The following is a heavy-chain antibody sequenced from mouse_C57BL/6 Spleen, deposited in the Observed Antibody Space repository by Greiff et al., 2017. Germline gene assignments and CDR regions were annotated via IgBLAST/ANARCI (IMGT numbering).Heavy chain of an antibody. CDR1: GFNIKNTY. CDR3: ASSAEGYYAMDY. CDR2: IEPANGNT. V-gene: IGHV14-3*01. J-gene: IGHJ4*01. Sequence: VQLKESVAELVRPGASVKLSCTASGFNIKNTYMHWVKQRPEQGLEWIGRIEPANGNTKYDPKFQGKATITAEQSSNTAYLQLSRLTSEDTSLYYCASSAEGYYAMDYWGQGTAVTVSS.